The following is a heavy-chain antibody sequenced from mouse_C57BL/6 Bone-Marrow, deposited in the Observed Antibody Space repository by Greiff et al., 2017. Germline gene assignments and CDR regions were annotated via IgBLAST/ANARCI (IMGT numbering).Heavy chain of an antibody. V-gene: IGHV14-2*01. D-gene: IGHD1-1*01. J-gene: IGHJ2*01. CDR1: GFNIKDYY. CDR2: IDPEDGET. CDR3: TRSLIYYGTNY. Sequence: VQLKQSGAELVKPGASVKLSCTASGFNIKDYYIHWVKQRTEQGLEWIGRIDPEDGETKYAPKFQDKATITADTSSNTAYLQLSSLTSEDTAGYYCTRSLIYYGTNYWGQGTTLTVSS.